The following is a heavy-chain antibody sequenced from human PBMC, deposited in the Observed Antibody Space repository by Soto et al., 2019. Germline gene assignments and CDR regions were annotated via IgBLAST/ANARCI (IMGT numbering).Heavy chain of an antibody. V-gene: IGHV3-30-3*01. CDR2: ISYDGSNK. CDR1: GFTFSSYA. D-gene: IGHD3-22*01. Sequence: GGSLRLSCAASGFTFSSYAMHWVRQAPGKGLEWVAVISYDGSNKYYADSVKGRFTISRDNSKNTLYLQMNSLRAEDTAVYYGESFFYVSSGHGGQETLATVSS. J-gene: IGHJ4*02. CDR3: ESFFYVSSGH.